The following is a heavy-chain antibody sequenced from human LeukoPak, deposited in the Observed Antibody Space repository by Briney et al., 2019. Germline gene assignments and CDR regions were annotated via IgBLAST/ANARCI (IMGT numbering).Heavy chain of an antibody. CDR2: IYHSGST. CDR1: GGSISSSNW. J-gene: IGHJ4*02. CDR3: AKPRQNSYGYYFDY. D-gene: IGHD5-18*01. Sequence: PSGTLSLTCAVSGGSISSSNWWSWVRQPPGKGLEWIGEIYHSGSTNYNPSLKSRVTISVDKSKNQFSLKLSSVTAADTALYYCAKPRQNSYGYYFDYWGQGTLVTVSS. V-gene: IGHV4-4*02.